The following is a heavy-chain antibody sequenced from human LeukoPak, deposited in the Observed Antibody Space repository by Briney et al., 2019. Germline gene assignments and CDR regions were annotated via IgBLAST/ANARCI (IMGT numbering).Heavy chain of an antibody. J-gene: IGHJ4*01. CDR2: INHSGST. Sequence: PSETLSLTCAVYGGSFSGYYWSWIRQPPGKGLEWIGEINHSGSTNYNPSLKSRVTISVDTSKNQFSLKLSSVTAADTAVYYCARTPPKYIPPYYSDYWGPGTLVTVSS. CDR3: ARTPPKYIPPYYSDY. CDR1: GGSFSGYY. D-gene: IGHD2-2*02. V-gene: IGHV4-34*01.